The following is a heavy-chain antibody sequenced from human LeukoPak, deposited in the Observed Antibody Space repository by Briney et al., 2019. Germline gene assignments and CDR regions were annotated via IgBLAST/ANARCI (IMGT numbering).Heavy chain of an antibody. CDR1: GGSISSGGYY. Sequence: SETLSLTCTVSGGSISSGGYYWSWIRQHPGKGLEWIGYIYYSGSTYYNPSLKSRVTISVDTSKNQFSLKLSPVTAADTAVYYCARAFTNGNWFDPWGQGTLVTVSS. D-gene: IGHD2-8*01. V-gene: IGHV4-31*03. CDR3: ARAFTNGNWFDP. CDR2: IYYSGST. J-gene: IGHJ5*02.